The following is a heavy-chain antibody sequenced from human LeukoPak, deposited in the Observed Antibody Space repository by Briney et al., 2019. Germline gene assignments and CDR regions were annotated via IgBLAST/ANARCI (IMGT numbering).Heavy chain of an antibody. CDR1: GFTFSGSA. J-gene: IGHJ6*03. CDR3: TSNGGRAYYYYYMDV. CDR2: IRSKANSYAT. Sequence: SGGSLRLSCAASGFTFSGSAMHWVRQASGKGLEWVGRIRSKANSYATAYAASVKGRFTISRDDSKNTAYLQMNSLKTEDTAVYYCTSNGGRAYYYYYMDVWGKGTTVTVSS. D-gene: IGHD4-23*01. V-gene: IGHV3-73*01.